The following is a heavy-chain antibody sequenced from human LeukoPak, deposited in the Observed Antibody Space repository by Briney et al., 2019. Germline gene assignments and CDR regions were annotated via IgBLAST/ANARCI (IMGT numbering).Heavy chain of an antibody. Sequence: GGSLRLSCKASGFTVSSYCMSWVRQAPGKGLEWVSAISGSGGSTYYADSVKGRFTISRDNSKNTLYLQMNSLRAEDTAVYYCAKRMVRGVTPFDYWGQGTLVTVSS. CDR1: GFTVSSYC. V-gene: IGHV3-23*01. CDR3: AKRMVRGVTPFDY. J-gene: IGHJ4*02. CDR2: ISGSGGST. D-gene: IGHD3-10*01.